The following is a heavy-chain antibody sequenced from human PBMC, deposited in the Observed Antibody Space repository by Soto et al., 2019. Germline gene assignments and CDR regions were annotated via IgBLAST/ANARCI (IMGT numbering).Heavy chain of an antibody. Sequence: PVGWLRFSCVACAFTLRYFPMTWVRKAPGRGLESVSRIAWTGVALYYADSVKGRFTISRHNSNSTLSLQMTSLRADDTPIYYCAKDRVQSNNVWAPLDILGQETMDAVSS. CDR1: AFTLRYFP. CDR2: IAWTGVAL. CDR3: AKDRVQSNNVWAPLDI. D-gene: IGHD1-20*01. J-gene: IGHJ3*02. V-gene: IGHV3-23*01.